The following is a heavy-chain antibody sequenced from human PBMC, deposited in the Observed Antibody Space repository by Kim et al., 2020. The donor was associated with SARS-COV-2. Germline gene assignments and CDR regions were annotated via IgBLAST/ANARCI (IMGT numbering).Heavy chain of an antibody. CDR1: GFTFSNYW. J-gene: IGHJ4*02. CDR3: ARAPERRDGYNLYY. D-gene: IGHD5-12*01. V-gene: IGHV3-74*01. Sequence: GGSLRLSCAASGFTFSNYWMHWVRQVPGKGLVWVSRINSDGSSTSYADSVKGRFTISRDNAKNTLYLQMNSLRAEDTAVYYCARAPERRDGYNLYYWGQGTLVTVSP. CDR2: INSDGSST.